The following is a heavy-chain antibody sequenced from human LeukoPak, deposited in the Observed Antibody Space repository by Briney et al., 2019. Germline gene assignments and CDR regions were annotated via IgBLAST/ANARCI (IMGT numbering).Heavy chain of an antibody. Sequence: PSETLSLTCAVYGGSFSGYYWSWIRQPPGKGLEWIGEINHSGSTNYNPSLKSRVTISVDTSKNQFSLKLSSVTAADTAVYYCARGYCSGGSCYARAYFDYRGQGTLVTVSS. D-gene: IGHD2-15*01. CDR1: GGSFSGYY. CDR3: ARGYCSGGSCYARAYFDY. V-gene: IGHV4-34*01. J-gene: IGHJ4*02. CDR2: INHSGST.